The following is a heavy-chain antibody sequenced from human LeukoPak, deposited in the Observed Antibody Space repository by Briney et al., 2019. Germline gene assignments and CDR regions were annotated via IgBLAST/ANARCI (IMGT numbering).Heavy chain of an antibody. Sequence: PGGSLRLSCAASGFTFSNMNWVRQAPGKGLEWVAVISYDGSNKYYADSVKGRFTISRDNSKNTLYLQMNSLRAEDTAVYYCARWPLVVVKGGQGTLVTVSS. J-gene: IGHJ4*02. V-gene: IGHV3-30-3*01. D-gene: IGHD3-22*01. CDR2: ISYDGSNK. CDR1: GFTFSN. CDR3: ARWPLVVVK.